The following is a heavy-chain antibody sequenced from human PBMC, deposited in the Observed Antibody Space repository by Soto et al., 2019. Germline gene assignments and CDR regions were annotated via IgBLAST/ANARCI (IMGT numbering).Heavy chain of an antibody. V-gene: IGHV1-18*01. CDR3: ARDVSYYYDSSGDPFDY. CDR1: GYTFTSYG. J-gene: IGHJ4*02. Sequence: ASVKVSCKAFGYTFTSYGISWVRQAPGQGLEWMGWISAYNGNTNYAQKLQGRVTMTTDTSTSTAYMELRSLRSDDTAVYYCARDVSYYYDSSGDPFDYWGQGTLVTVSS. D-gene: IGHD3-22*01. CDR2: ISAYNGNT.